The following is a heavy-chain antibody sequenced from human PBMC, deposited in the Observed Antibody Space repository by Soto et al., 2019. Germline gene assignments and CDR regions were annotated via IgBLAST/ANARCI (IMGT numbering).Heavy chain of an antibody. CDR1: GGSISGYF. D-gene: IGHD1-1*01. J-gene: IGHJ4*02. Sequence: SETLSLTCTVSGGSISGYFWNWIRQPPGKGLEWIGYMSYTGNTNYNPSLTSRVSISVDTSKNQFSLNLNSVTAADTAVYYCARAYTTLVPLAQWGQGTLVTVSS. CDR2: MSYTGNT. V-gene: IGHV4-59*01. CDR3: ARAYTTLVPLAQ.